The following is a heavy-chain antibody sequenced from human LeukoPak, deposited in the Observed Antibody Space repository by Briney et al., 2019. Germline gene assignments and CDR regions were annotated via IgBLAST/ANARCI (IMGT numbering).Heavy chain of an antibody. V-gene: IGHV3-33*01. CDR3: ARGSSSVSTRFDP. Sequence: GRSLRLSCAASGFTFSSYGMHWVRQAPGKGLEWVAVIWYDGSNKYYADSVKGRFTISRDNSKNTLYLQMNSLRAKDTAVYYCARGSSSVSTRFDPWGQGTLVTVSS. J-gene: IGHJ5*02. CDR2: IWYDGSNK. CDR1: GFTFSSYG. D-gene: IGHD6-6*01.